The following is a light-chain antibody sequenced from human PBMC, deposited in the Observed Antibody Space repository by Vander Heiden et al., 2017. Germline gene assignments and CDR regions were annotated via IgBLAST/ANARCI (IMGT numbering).Light chain of an antibody. V-gene: IGKV4-1*01. J-gene: IGKJ2*01. CDR1: QSVLYSSNNQNY. CDR3: QQYYSTPPT. CDR2: WAS. Sequence: DIVMTHSPDSLAVSLGERATINCKSSQSVLYSSNNQNYLAWYQQKPGQPPKLLIYWASTRESGVPDRFSGSGSGTDFTLTISSLQAEDVAVYYCQQYYSTPPTFGQGTKLEIK.